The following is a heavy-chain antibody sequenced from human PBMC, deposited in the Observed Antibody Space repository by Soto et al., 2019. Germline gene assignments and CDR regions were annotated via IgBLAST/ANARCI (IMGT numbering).Heavy chain of an antibody. V-gene: IGHV1-18*01. CDR1: GYSFRTHG. Sequence: QVQLVQSGAEVKTPGASVKVSCRASGYSFRTHGMSWVRQAPGQGLEWMGWISTYDDKTNFPQKFQGRITMTTDTSTSTAYMELRSLRSVDTAVYFCARDLGYCNSSGCFRNWFDPWGQGTLVTVSS. CDR3: ARDLGYCNSSGCFRNWFDP. D-gene: IGHD2-15*01. CDR2: ISTYDDKT. J-gene: IGHJ5*02.